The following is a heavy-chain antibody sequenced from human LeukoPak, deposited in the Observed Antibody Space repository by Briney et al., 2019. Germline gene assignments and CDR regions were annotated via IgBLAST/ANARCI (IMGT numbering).Heavy chain of an antibody. CDR1: RFTFSSYW. V-gene: IGHV3-7*01. D-gene: IGHD3-10*01. CDR3: VRIIRGAPLVY. CDR2: IKQDGGQK. Sequence: PGGSLRLSCAASRFTFSSYWMSWVRQAPGKGLEWVAIIKQDGGQKYYVDSVKGRFNISRDNAKNSLYLQMNSLRAEDTAVYYCVRIIRGAPLVYWGQGTLVTVSS. J-gene: IGHJ4*02.